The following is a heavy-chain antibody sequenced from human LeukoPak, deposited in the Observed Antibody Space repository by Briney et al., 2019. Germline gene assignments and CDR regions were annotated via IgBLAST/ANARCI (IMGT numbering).Heavy chain of an antibody. V-gene: IGHV3-23*01. CDR1: GFTFSSYA. D-gene: IGHD3-3*01. J-gene: IGHJ4*02. Sequence: GGSLRLSCAASGFTFSSYAMSWARQAPGKGLEWVSAISGSGGSTYYADSVKGRFTISRDNSKNTLYLQMNSLRAEDTAVYYCAKVLRGVVMGPFDYWGQGTLVTVSS. CDR3: AKVLRGVVMGPFDY. CDR2: ISGSGGST.